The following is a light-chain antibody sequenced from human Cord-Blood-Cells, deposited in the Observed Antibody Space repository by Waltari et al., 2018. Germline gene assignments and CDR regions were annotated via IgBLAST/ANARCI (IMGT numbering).Light chain of an antibody. CDR3: NSRDSSGNHVV. Sequence: SSELTQDPAVSVALGQTVRITCQGASLRSYYASWYQQKPGTAPVLVIYGKNNRPSGIPDRFSGSSSGNTASLTITGAQAEDEADYYCNSRDSSGNHVVFGGGTKLTVL. J-gene: IGLJ2*01. CDR2: GKN. CDR1: SLRSYY. V-gene: IGLV3-19*01.